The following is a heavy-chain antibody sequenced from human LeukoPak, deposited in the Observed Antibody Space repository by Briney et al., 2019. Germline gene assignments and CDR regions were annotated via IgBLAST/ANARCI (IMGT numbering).Heavy chain of an antibody. V-gene: IGHV3-30*18. CDR2: ISYDGNHK. CDR3: TKDDAYSSSWYACDI. Sequence: GGSLRLSCAASGFTFSDYGMHWVRQAPGKGLEWVAVISYDGNHKYNTDSVKGRFTISRDNSKNTLCLQMSSLRAEDTAVYYCTKDDAYSSSWYACDIWGQGTMVTVSS. CDR1: GFTFSDYG. J-gene: IGHJ3*02. D-gene: IGHD6-13*01.